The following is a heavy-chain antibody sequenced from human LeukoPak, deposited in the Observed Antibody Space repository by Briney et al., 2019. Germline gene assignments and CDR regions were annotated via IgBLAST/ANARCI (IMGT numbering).Heavy chain of an antibody. D-gene: IGHD2-2*01. CDR3: ARGGEYCSSTSCYIRRKYYYYYYMDV. V-gene: IGHV4-34*01. CDR1: GGSFSGYY. J-gene: IGHJ6*03. CDR2: INHSGST. Sequence: PSETLSLTCAVYGGSFSGYYWSWIRQPPGKGLEWIGEINHSGSTNYNPSLKSRVTISVDTSKNQFSLKLSSVTAADTAVYYCARGGEYCSSTSCYIRRKYYYYYYMDVWGKGTTVTVSS.